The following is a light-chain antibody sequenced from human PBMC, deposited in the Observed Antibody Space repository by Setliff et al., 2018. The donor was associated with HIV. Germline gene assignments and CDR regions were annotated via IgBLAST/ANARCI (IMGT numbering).Light chain of an antibody. CDR3: SIHRSRGYV. V-gene: IGLV2-14*03. CDR2: DVS. Sequence: QSALTQPASVSGSPGQSITISCTGTSSDVGAYNYVSWYQQHPGKAPKLMIYDVSNRPSGVSRRFSGSKSGNTASLTISGLQAEDEADYCSIHRSRGYVFGTGTKVTV. CDR1: SSDVGAYNY. J-gene: IGLJ1*01.